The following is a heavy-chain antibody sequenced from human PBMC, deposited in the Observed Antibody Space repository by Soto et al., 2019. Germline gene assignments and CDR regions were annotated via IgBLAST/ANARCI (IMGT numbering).Heavy chain of an antibody. CDR1: GFTFSSYG. CDR3: AKGFGELPLDY. J-gene: IGHJ4*02. Sequence: QVQPVESGGGVVQPGRSLRLSCAASGFTFSSYGMHWARQAPGKGLEWVAVISYDGRTKYSADSVKGRFTISRDNSKNTLYLQMNSLRVEDTAVYYCAKGFGELPLDYWGQGTLVTVSS. CDR2: ISYDGRTK. V-gene: IGHV3-30*18. D-gene: IGHD3-10*01.